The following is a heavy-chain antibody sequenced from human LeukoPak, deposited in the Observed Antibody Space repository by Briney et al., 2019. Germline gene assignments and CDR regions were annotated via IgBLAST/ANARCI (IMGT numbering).Heavy chain of an antibody. CDR3: ARDGMYYYDSSGYCDY. J-gene: IGHJ4*02. D-gene: IGHD3-22*01. CDR2: ISSSGSTI. CDR1: GFTFSDYY. Sequence: GGSLRLSCAASGFTFSDYYMGWIRQAPGKGLEWVSYISSSGSTIYYADSVKGRFTISRDNAKNSLYLQMNSLRAEDTAVYYCARDGMYYYDSSGYCDYWGQGTLVTVSS. V-gene: IGHV3-11*04.